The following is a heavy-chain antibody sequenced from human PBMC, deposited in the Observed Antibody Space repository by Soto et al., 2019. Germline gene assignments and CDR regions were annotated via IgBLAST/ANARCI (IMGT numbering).Heavy chain of an antibody. CDR1: GGSXSSGGYY. J-gene: IGHJ3*02. CDR2: IYYSGST. V-gene: IGHV4-31*03. D-gene: IGHD3-3*01. Sequence: SETLSLTCTVSGGSXSSGGYYWSWIRQHPGKGLEWIGYIYYSGSTYYNPSLESRVTISIDKSKNQFSLKLSSVTAADTAVYYCARGGVLRFLEWFHDAFDIWGQGTMVTVSS. CDR3: ARGGVLRFLEWFHDAFDI.